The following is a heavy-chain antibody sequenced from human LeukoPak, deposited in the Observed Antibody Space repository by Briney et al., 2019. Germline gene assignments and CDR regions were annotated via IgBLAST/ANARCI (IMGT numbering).Heavy chain of an antibody. J-gene: IGHJ6*02. Sequence: GGSLRLSCAASGFTFSSYGMHWVRQAPGKGLEWVAVIWYDGSKKYYADSVKGRFTISRDNSKNTLYLQMNSLRAEDTAVYYCARSRQVRNYYYGMDVWGQGTTVTVSS. CDR1: GFTFSSYG. D-gene: IGHD6-19*01. V-gene: IGHV3-33*01. CDR3: ARSRQVRNYYYGMDV. CDR2: IWYDGSKK.